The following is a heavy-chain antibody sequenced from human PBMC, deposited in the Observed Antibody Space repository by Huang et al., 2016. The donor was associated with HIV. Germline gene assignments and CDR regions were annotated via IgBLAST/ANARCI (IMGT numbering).Heavy chain of an antibody. J-gene: IGHJ6*04. CDR3: VRGITGTTFYYYNMDV. D-gene: IGHD1-20*01. CDR1: GFTFANFA. Sequence: QVHLVESGGGVVQPGRSLRLSCSASGFTFANFAMQWVRQAPGKGWEGMAGISTHGDSKYYADSVKGRFTISRDTSKNTVSLQMNSLRVEDTAVYYCVRGITGTTFYYYNMDVWGKGTTVIVSS. V-gene: IGHV3-30*03. CDR2: ISTHGDSK.